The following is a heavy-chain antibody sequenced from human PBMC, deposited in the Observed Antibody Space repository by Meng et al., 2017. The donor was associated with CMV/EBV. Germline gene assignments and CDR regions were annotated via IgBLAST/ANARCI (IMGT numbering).Heavy chain of an antibody. Sequence: GESLKISCAASGFTFSSYSMNWVSQAPGKGLEWVSSISSSSSYIYYADSVKGRFTISRDNAKNSLYLQMNSLRAEDTAVYYCARDSLYGGYYYGMDVWGQGTTVTVSS. CDR2: ISSSSSYI. V-gene: IGHV3-21*01. J-gene: IGHJ6*02. CDR3: ARDSLYGGYYYGMDV. D-gene: IGHD2/OR15-2a*01. CDR1: GFTFSSYS.